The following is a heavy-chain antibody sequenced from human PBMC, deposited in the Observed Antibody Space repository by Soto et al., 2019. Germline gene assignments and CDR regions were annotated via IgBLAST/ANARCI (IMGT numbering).Heavy chain of an antibody. CDR1: GFRFSSYS. CDR3: ATMNGYFEY. D-gene: IGHD3-22*01. V-gene: IGHV3-23*01. Sequence: GSLRLAGSDSGFRFSSYSMSWVRQTPGKGLEWVAAITATGDRTYYADSVTGRFTISRDNSKKTHYLQMTSLRAEDTAMYYCATMNGYFEYWGQGTQVTVYS. CDR2: ITATGDRT. J-gene: IGHJ4*02.